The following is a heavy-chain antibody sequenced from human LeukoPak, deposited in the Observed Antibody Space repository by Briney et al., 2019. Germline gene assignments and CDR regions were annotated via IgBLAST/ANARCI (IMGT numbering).Heavy chain of an antibody. Sequence: GGSLRLSCAASGFTFDDYGMSWVRQAPGKGLEWVSGSNWNGGSTGYADSVKGRFTISRDNAKNSLYPQMNSLRAEDTALYHCARGFNDYSDYWGQGTLVTVSS. CDR1: GFTFDDYG. V-gene: IGHV3-20*01. CDR2: SNWNGGST. J-gene: IGHJ4*02. CDR3: ARGFNDYSDY.